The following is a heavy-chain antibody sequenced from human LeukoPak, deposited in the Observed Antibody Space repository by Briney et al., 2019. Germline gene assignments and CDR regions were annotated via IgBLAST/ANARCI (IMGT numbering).Heavy chain of an antibody. CDR3: AKDNWNYRRFDP. CDR1: GGSISSYY. J-gene: IGHJ5*02. Sequence: PSETLSLTCTVSGGSISSYYWSWIRQPPGKGLEWIGYIYYSGSTNYNPSLKSRVTISVDTSKNQFSLKLSSVTAADTAVYYCAKDNWNYRRFDPWGQGTLVTVSS. V-gene: IGHV4-59*12. D-gene: IGHD1-7*01. CDR2: IYYSGST.